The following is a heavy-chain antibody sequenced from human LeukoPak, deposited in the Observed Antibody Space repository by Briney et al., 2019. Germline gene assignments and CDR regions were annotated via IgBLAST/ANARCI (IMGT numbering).Heavy chain of an antibody. CDR3: ARDRSSGSYLGEPGFDP. CDR2: INPNSGGT. Sequence: ASVKVSCKASGYTFTGYYMHWVRQAPGQGLEWVGWINPNSGGTNYAQKFQGRVTMTRDTSISTAYMELSRLRSDDTAVYYCARDRSSGSYLGEPGFDPWGQGTLVTVSS. CDR1: GYTFTGYY. D-gene: IGHD3-10*01. J-gene: IGHJ5*02. V-gene: IGHV1-2*02.